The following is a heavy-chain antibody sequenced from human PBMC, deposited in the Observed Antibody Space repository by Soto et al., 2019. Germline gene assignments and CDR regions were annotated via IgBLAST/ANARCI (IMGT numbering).Heavy chain of an antibody. CDR3: AKEVWGGPMDV. J-gene: IGHJ6*02. V-gene: IGHV3-30*18. Sequence: QVQLVESGGGVVQPGRSLRLSCAASGFTFSSYGMHWVRQAPGKGLEWVAVIYDGSNKYYAESVKGRFTISRDNSKNTVYLQMNSLRAEDTAVYYCAKEVWGGPMDVWGQGTTVTVPS. D-gene: IGHD3-16*01. CDR1: GFTFSSYG. CDR2: IYDGSNK.